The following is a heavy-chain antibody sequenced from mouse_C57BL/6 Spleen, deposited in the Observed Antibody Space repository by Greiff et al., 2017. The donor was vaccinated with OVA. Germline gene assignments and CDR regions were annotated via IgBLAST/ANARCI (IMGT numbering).Heavy chain of an antibody. CDR2: IRSKSNNYAT. V-gene: IGHV10-1*01. CDR3: VRQGGNYPAWFAY. J-gene: IGHJ3*01. Sequence: EVKLQESGGGLVQPKGSLKLSCAASGFSFNTYAMNWVRQAPGTGLEWVARIRSKSNNYATYYADSVKDRFTISRDDSESMLYLQMNNLKTEDTAVYYCVRQGGNYPAWFAYWGQGTLVTVSA. D-gene: IGHD2-1*01. CDR1: GFSFNTYA.